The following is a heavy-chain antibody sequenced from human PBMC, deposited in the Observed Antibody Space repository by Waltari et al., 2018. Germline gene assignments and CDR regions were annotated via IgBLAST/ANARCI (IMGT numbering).Heavy chain of an antibody. CDR2: ISPIFGTA. Sequence: QVQLVQSGAEVKKPGSSVKVSCKDSGGTFSSYAISWVRQDPGQGLEWMGRISPIFGTANYAQKIQGRVTITADKSTSTAYMELRSLRSEDTAVYYCARFRLGFFDYWGQGTLVTVSS. CDR1: GGTFSSYA. J-gene: IGHJ4*02. V-gene: IGHV1-69*13. D-gene: IGHD3-16*01. CDR3: ARFRLGFFDY.